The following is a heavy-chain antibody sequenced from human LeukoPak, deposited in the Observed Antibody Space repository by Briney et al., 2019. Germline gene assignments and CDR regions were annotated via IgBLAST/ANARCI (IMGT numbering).Heavy chain of an antibody. V-gene: IGHV3-15*01. CDR2: IKSKTDGGTT. J-gene: IGHJ4*02. Sequence: GGSLRLSCAASGFTFSNAWMSWVRQAPGKGLEWVGRIKSKTDGGTTDYAAPVKARFTISRNDSKHTLYLQMNRLKTEDTAVYYCTTEKGSGIAGYFVCWGQGTLVTVSS. D-gene: IGHD3-10*01. CDR3: TTEKGSGIAGYFVC. CDR1: GFTFSNAW.